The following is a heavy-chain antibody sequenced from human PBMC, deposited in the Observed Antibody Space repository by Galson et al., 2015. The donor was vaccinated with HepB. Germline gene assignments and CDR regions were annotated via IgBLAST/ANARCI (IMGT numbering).Heavy chain of an antibody. V-gene: IGHV3-30*04. CDR1: GFTFSSYA. J-gene: IGHJ4*02. Sequence: SLRLSCAASGFTFSSYAMHWVRQAPGKGLEWVAVISYDGSNKYYADSVKGRFTISRDNSKNTLYLQMNSLRAEDTAVYYCARGRWYQLAMEGDYWGQGTLVTVSS. CDR2: ISYDGSNK. CDR3: ARGRWYQLAMEGDY. D-gene: IGHD2-2*01.